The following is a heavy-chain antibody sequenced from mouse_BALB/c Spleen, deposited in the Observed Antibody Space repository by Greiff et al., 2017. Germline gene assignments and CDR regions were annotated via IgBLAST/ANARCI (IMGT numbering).Heavy chain of an antibody. CDR2: IWAGGST. CDR1: GFSLTSYG. D-gene: IGHD1-1*01. Sequence: QVHVKQSGPGLVAPSQSLSITCTVSGFSLTSYGVHWVRQPPGKGLEWLGVIWAGGSTNYNSALMSRLSISKDNSKSQVFLKMNSLQTDDTAMYYCARDTDYYGSSSYFDYWGQGTTLTVSS. CDR3: ARDTDYYGSSSYFDY. V-gene: IGHV2-9*02. J-gene: IGHJ2*01.